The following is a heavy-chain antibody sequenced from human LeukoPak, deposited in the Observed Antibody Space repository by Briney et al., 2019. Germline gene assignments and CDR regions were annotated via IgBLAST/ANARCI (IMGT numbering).Heavy chain of an antibody. CDR2: IYSGGAT. J-gene: IGHJ4*02. CDR3: ASGGKYCTGGACYGD. Sequence: GGSLRLSCAASGFIVSDDYISWVRQTPGKGLEWVSVIYSGGATFYADSVKGRFTISRDNSKNTVHLQMNSLRAEDTAVYCCASGGKYCTGGACYGDWGQGTLVTVSS. CDR1: GFIVSDDY. V-gene: IGHV3-53*01. D-gene: IGHD2-8*02.